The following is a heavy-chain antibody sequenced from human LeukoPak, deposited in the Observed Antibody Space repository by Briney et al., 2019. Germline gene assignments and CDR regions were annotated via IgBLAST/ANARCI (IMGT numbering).Heavy chain of an antibody. V-gene: IGHV4-31*03. J-gene: IGHJ4*02. CDR2: IYYSGST. D-gene: IGHD6-6*01. Sequence: SETLSLTRTVSGGSISSGGYYWSWIRQHPGKGLEWIGYIYYSGSTYYNPSLKSRVTISVDTSKNQFSLKLSSVTAADTAVYYCARSPYSSSSLDYWGQGTLVTVSS. CDR1: GGSISSGGYY. CDR3: ARSPYSSSSLDY.